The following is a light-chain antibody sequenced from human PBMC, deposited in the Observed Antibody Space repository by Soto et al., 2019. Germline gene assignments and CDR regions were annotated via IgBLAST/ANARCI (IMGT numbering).Light chain of an antibody. Sequence: DIQMTQSPSTLSASVGDRVTITCRASQSISSWLAWYQQKPGKAPKLLIFDASSLESGTPSRFSGRRSGTQFTLTINGLQPDDFATYYCQQYNSYSPTWTFGQGTKVDNK. J-gene: IGKJ1*01. V-gene: IGKV1-5*01. CDR3: QQYNSYSPTWT. CDR1: QSISSW. CDR2: DAS.